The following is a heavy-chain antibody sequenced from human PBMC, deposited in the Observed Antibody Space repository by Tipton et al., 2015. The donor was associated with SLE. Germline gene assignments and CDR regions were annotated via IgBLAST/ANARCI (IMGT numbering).Heavy chain of an antibody. Sequence: LRLSCVVHGGSFSGYYWSWNRQPPGKGLEWIGEINHSGSSNSNPPLKSRVTMSVDTSKNQFSLNLTSVTAADTAVYYCARLRISGVLTGSYEYGMDVWGQGTAVTVSS. J-gene: IGHJ6*02. CDR3: ARLRISGVLTGSYEYGMDV. V-gene: IGHV4-34*01. D-gene: IGHD3-3*01. CDR1: GGSFSGYY. CDR2: INHSGSS.